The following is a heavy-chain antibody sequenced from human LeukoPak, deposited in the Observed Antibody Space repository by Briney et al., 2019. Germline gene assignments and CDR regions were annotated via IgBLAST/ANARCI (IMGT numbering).Heavy chain of an antibody. CDR1: GFTFSSYG. J-gene: IGHJ5*02. V-gene: IGHV3-30*03. Sequence: PGGSLRLSCAASGFTFSSYGMHWVRQAPGKGLEWVAVISYDGSNKYYADSVKGRFTISRDNSKNTLYLQMNSLRAEDTAVYYCAREANYDFWSARFDPWGQGTLVTVSS. CDR2: ISYDGSNK. D-gene: IGHD3-3*01. CDR3: AREANYDFWSARFDP.